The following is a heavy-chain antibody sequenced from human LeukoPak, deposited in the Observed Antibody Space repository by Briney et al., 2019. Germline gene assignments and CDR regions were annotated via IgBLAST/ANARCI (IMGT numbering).Heavy chain of an antibody. CDR1: GYTFTDFY. J-gene: IGHJ4*02. D-gene: IGHD2-21*02. Sequence: PSMKLFCKPSGYTFTDFYLHWVRQAPGQGLERMRWISAYHGNTNYAQKLQGRVTMTTDTSTSTAYMELRSLRSDDTAVYYCARDSPHIVVVTAISDFDYWGQGTLVTVSS. CDR3: ARDSPHIVVVTAISDFDY. V-gene: IGHV1-18*04. CDR2: ISAYHGNT.